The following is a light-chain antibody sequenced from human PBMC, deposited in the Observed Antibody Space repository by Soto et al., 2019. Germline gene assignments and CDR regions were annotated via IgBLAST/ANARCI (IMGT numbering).Light chain of an antibody. V-gene: IGKV3D-15*01. Sequence: EIVFTQSPCTLSLSPGERATLSCRASQSVSNNYLAWYQQKPGQAPRLLIYGASNRATGIPDRFSGSGSGTEFTLTISSLQSEDFALYYCQHYNNWPPAWTFGQGTRLEIK. CDR3: QHYNNWPPAWT. CDR1: QSVSNN. J-gene: IGKJ5*01. CDR2: GAS.